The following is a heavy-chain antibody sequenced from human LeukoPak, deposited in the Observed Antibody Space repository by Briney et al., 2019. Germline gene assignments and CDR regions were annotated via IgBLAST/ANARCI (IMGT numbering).Heavy chain of an antibody. D-gene: IGHD5-24*01. Sequence: SETLSLTCAVYGGSFGSYYWSWIRQPPGKGLEWIGEINRRGSTNYNPSLKSRVTISADTSKKQFSLKLSSVTAADTAVYYCARVEDGHSIDYWGQGTLVTVSS. CDR3: ARVEDGHSIDY. CDR1: GGSFGSYY. V-gene: IGHV4-34*01. CDR2: INRRGST. J-gene: IGHJ4*02.